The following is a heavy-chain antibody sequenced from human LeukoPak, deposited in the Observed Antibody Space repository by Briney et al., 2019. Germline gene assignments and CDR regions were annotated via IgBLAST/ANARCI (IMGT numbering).Heavy chain of an antibody. J-gene: IGHJ6*03. CDR3: ARHYYDSSGYYYYYYYMDV. CDR2: IYHTGST. CDR1: GGSVSDYY. Sequence: PSETLSLTCTISGGSVSDYYWSWIRQSPGKGLEWIGYIYHTGSTYYNPSLKSRVTISVDTSKNQFSLKLSSVTAADTAVYYCARHYYDSSGYYYYYYYMDVWGKGTTVTISS. V-gene: IGHV4-59*08. D-gene: IGHD3-22*01.